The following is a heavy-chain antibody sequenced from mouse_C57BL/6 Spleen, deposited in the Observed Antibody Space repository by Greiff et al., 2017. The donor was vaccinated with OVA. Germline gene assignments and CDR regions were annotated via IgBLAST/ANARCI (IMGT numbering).Heavy chain of an antibody. D-gene: IGHD1-1*01. V-gene: IGHV7-3*01. Sequence: EVKVEESGGGLVQPGGSLSLSCAASGFTFTDYYMSWVRQPPGQGLEWLGFIRNKANGYTTESSAFVKGRFTISRDNSQSILYLHMKALRAEDSATFYCARSSLYYYVVSFAYWGQGTLVTVSA. J-gene: IGHJ3*01. CDR2: IRNKANGYTT. CDR3: ARSSLYYYVVSFAY. CDR1: GFTFTDYY.